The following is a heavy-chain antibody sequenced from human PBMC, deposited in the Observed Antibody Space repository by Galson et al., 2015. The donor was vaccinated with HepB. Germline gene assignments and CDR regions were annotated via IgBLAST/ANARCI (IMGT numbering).Heavy chain of an antibody. V-gene: IGHV5-51*01. J-gene: IGHJ4*02. D-gene: IGHD3-22*01. CDR1: GYSFTTYW. CDR3: ARRSYYDSSVLGGEDAQFDY. CDR2: MHPGDSDI. Sequence: QSGAEVKKPGESLKISCKGSGYSFTTYWVGWVRQPPGKGLEWMAIMHPGDSDIRYRPSFQGQVTISADKSISTAYLQWSSLKASDTAMYYCARRSYYDSSVLGGEDAQFDYWGQGTLVTVSS.